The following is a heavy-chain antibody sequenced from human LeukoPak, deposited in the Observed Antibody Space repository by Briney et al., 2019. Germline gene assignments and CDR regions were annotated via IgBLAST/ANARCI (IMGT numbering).Heavy chain of an antibody. CDR1: GFTLSTCA. D-gene: IGHD2-21*01. Sequence: GGSLRLSCAASGFTLSTCAMSWVRQTPGKGLEWVAATSSSDAGTYHADSVRGRFTISRDNSKNTLYLQMNSLRAEDAAVYFCAKAPVTSCRGAYCYPFDSWGQGTLVTVSS. J-gene: IGHJ4*02. V-gene: IGHV3-23*01. CDR3: AKAPVTSCRGAYCYPFDS. CDR2: TSSSDAGT.